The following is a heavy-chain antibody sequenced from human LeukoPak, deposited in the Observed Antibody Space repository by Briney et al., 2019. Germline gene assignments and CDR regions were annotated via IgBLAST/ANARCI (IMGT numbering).Heavy chain of an antibody. CDR2: IWYDGSYK. J-gene: IGHJ4*02. D-gene: IGHD3-16*01. V-gene: IGHV3-33*01. CDR3: ARDSKGGLGYYFDY. Sequence: GGSLRLSCAASGFTFSNSGMHWVRQAPGKGLEWVAVIWYDGSYKYYADSVKGRFTISRDNSKNTLYLQMNSLRAEDTAVYYCARDSKGGLGYYFDYWGQGTLVTVSS. CDR1: GFTFSNSG.